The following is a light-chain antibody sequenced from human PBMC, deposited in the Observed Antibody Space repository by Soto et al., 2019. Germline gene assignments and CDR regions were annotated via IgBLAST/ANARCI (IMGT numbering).Light chain of an antibody. CDR1: RSVSSNY. CDR3: QQRSNWPIT. Sequence: EIVLTQSPGTLSLSPGETATLSCRASRSVSSNYLAWYQQRPGQAPRLLINRASNRATGIPDRFTGSGSGTDFTLTINRLEPADFAVYYCQQRSNWPITFGQGTRLEIK. J-gene: IGKJ5*01. V-gene: IGKV3D-20*02. CDR2: RAS.